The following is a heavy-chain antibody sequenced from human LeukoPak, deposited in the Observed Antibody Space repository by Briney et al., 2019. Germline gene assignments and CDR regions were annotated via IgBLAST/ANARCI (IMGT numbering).Heavy chain of an antibody. D-gene: IGHD3-10*01. CDR1: GYSFTSYW. CDR3: ARRNTNYYGSGSNFDY. Sequence: GESLKISCKGSGYSFTSYWIGWVRQMPGKGLEWMGIIYPGDSDTRYSPSFQGQVTISADKSISTAYLQWSSLKASDTAMYYCARRNTNYYGSGSNFDYWGQGTLVTVSS. V-gene: IGHV5-51*01. CDR2: IYPGDSDT. J-gene: IGHJ4*02.